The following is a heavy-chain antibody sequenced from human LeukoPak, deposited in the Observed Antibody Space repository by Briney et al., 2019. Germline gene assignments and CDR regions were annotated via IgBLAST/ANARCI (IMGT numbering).Heavy chain of an antibody. J-gene: IGHJ4*02. V-gene: IGHV4-38-2*02. D-gene: IGHD3-22*01. CDR2: IYHSGRT. CDR3: ARGRRITMIVVTIGYYFDY. CDR1: GYSISSGYY. Sequence: SETLSLTCTVSGYSISSGYYWGWIRQPPGKGLEWIGSIYHSGRTFYNPSLKSRVTISVDTSKNQFSLKLSSVTAADTAVYYCARGRRITMIVVTIGYYFDYWGQGTLVTVSS.